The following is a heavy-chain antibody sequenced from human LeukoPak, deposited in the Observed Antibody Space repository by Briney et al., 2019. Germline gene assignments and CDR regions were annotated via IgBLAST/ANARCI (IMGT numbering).Heavy chain of an antibody. J-gene: IGHJ4*02. V-gene: IGHV3-30*18. CDR2: ISYDGSNK. D-gene: IGHD6-6*01. Sequence: GRSLRLSCAASGFTFSSYGMHWVRQAPGKGLEWVAVISYDGSNKYYADSEKGRFTISRDNSKNTLYLQMNSLRAEDTAVYYCAKGGYSSSWTFDYWGQGTLVTVSS. CDR3: AKGGYSSSWTFDY. CDR1: GFTFSSYG.